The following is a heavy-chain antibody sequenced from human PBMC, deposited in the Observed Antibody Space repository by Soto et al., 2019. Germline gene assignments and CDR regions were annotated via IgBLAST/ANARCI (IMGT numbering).Heavy chain of an antibody. CDR1: GFTTSSYG. Sequence: LRLSCAASGFTTSSYGMNWVSQAPGEGLEWVSAIRGSDTNTHYADSVKGRFTISRDNSKNTRYLQMNSLRPEDTAVYYCSKDNGGSSWYVRAFGTWGQGTMV. V-gene: IGHV3-23*01. D-gene: IGHD6-13*01. J-gene: IGHJ3*02. CDR2: IRGSDTNT. CDR3: SKDNGGSSWYVRAFGT.